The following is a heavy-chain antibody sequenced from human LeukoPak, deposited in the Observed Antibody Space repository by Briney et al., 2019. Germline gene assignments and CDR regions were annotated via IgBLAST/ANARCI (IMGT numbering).Heavy chain of an antibody. V-gene: IGHV1-46*01. J-gene: IGHJ4*02. CDR2: INPSGGST. CDR1: GYTSTSYY. Sequence: ASVKVSCKASGYTSTSYYMHWVRQAPGQGLEWMGIINPSGGSTSYAQKFQGRVTMTRDTSTSTVYMELSSLRSEDTAVYYCARGVRSNDFWSGYSTGYFDYWGQGTLVTVSS. D-gene: IGHD3-3*01. CDR3: ARGVRSNDFWSGYSTGYFDY.